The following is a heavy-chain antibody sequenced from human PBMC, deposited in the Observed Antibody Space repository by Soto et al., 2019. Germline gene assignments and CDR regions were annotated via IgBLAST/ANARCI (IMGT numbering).Heavy chain of an antibody. D-gene: IGHD3-3*01. CDR3: ARTIPNFGVALGY. J-gene: IGHJ4*02. CDR2: INPNSGGT. V-gene: IGHV1-2*04. Sequence: GASVKVSCKASGYTFTGPCMHWVRQAPGQGLEWMGWINPNSGGTNYAQKFQGWVTMTRDTSISTAYMELSRLRSDDTAVYYCARTIPNFGVALGYWGQGTLVTGSS. CDR1: GYTFTGPC.